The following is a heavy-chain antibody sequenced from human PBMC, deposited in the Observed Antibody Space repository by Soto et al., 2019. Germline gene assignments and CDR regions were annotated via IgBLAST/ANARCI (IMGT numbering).Heavy chain of an antibody. CDR2: INHSGST. CDR1: GGYISDYY. J-gene: IGHJ5*02. CDR3: ARHFSSALLTVNLFDP. Sequence: PSELMSLTYAVYGGYISDYYWPWIRKHPGKGLEWIGKINHSGSTNYNPSLKSRVTISVDTSKNQFSLKLISVTAADTAVYYCARHFSSALLTVNLFDPWGQGTLVTVSS. V-gene: IGHV4-34*01. D-gene: IGHD3-3*02.